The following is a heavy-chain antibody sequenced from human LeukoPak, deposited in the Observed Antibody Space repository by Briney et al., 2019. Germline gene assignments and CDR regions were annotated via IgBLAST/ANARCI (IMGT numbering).Heavy chain of an antibody. V-gene: IGHV4-4*02. CDR1: GGSISSSNW. Sequence: SETLSLTCAVSGGSISSSNWWSWVRQPPGKGLEWIGEIYRSGSTNYNPSLKSRVTISVDKSKNQFSLKLSSVTAADTAVYYCASRPIYYYDSSGYSYWGQGTLVTVSS. CDR3: ASRPIYYYDSSGYSY. CDR2: IYRSGST. J-gene: IGHJ4*02. D-gene: IGHD3-22*01.